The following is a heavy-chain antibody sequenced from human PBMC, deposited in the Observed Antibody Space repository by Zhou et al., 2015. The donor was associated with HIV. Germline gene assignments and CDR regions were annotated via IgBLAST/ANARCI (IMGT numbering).Heavy chain of an antibody. CDR3: ARVGQPAVVDYSDY. Sequence: QVQLVQSGAEVKKPGSSVKVSCKASGGTFSSYAISWVRQAPGQGLEWMGGIIPIFGTANYAQKFQGRVTITADESTSTAYMELSSLRSEDTAVYYCARVGQPAVVDYSDYWGQGTLVTVSS. D-gene: IGHD2-15*01. CDR2: IIPIFGTA. V-gene: IGHV1-69*01. CDR1: GGTFSSYA. J-gene: IGHJ4*02.